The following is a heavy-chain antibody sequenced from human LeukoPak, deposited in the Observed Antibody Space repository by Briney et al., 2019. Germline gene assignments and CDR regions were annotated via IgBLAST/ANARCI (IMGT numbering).Heavy chain of an antibody. CDR1: GGSVSSGGYY. CDR2: IYYSGST. D-gene: IGHD6-6*01. Sequence: SETLSLTCTVSGGSVSSGGYYWSWIRQHPGKGLEWIGYIYYSGSTYYNPSLKSRVTISVDTSKNQFSLKLSSVTAADTAVYYCARARSQYSSSGSFDYWGQGTLVTVSS. J-gene: IGHJ4*02. V-gene: IGHV4-31*03. CDR3: ARARSQYSSSGSFDY.